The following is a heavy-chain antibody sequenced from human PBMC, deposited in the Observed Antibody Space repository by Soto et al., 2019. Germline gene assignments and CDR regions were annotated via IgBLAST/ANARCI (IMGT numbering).Heavy chain of an antibody. D-gene: IGHD6-19*01. CDR1: GDSISSNSVA. CDR3: VRKSSGAFDI. V-gene: IGHV6-1*01. J-gene: IGHJ3*02. Sequence: SQTLSLTCAISGDSISSNSVAWNWIRQSPSRGLEWLGRTYYRSKWGTDYAVSVKSRITINPDTSKNQFSLQLNSVTPEDTAVYYCVRKSSGAFDIWGQGTMVTV. CDR2: TYYRSKWGT.